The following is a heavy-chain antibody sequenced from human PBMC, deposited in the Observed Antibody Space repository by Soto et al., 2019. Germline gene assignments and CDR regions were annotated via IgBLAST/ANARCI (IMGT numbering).Heavy chain of an antibody. J-gene: IGHJ4*02. D-gene: IGHD2-15*01. CDR2: IIPIFGPT. Sequence: QVQLVQSGAEVKKPGSSVKVSCKASGGTFNTYAINWVRQAPGQGLEWMGGIIPIFGPTNYTQKFQGRVTITADISTSTAYMELSSLRSEDTAVYYGARDGYCSGGSCYSLGYWGQGTLVTVSS. CDR1: GGTFNTYA. CDR3: ARDGYCSGGSCYSLGY. V-gene: IGHV1-69*06.